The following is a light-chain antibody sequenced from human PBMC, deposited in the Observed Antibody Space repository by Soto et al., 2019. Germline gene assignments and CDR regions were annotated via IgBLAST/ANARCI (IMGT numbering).Light chain of an antibody. CDR1: RSISSW. V-gene: IGKV1-5*03. J-gene: IGKJ1*01. Sequence: DIQMTQSPSTLSASVGDRVTITCRASRSISSWLAWYQQKPGKAPKLLIYKASSLESGVPSRFSGSGSGTEFTLTISSLQPDDFATYYCQQYNSYWTFGQGTEVEIK. CDR3: QQYNSYWT. CDR2: KAS.